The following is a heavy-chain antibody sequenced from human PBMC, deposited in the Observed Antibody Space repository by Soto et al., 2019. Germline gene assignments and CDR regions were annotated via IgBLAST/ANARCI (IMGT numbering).Heavy chain of an antibody. CDR1: GFTFSSYA. V-gene: IGHV3-23*01. J-gene: IGHJ3*02. CDR3: AKDGSVLRYFDWSESDAFDI. Sequence: SLRLSCAASGFTFSSYAMSWVRQAPGKGLEWVSAISGSGGSTYYADSVKGRFTISRDNSKNTLYLQMNSLRAEDTAVYYCAKDGSVLRYFDWSESDAFDIWGQGPMVTVSS. D-gene: IGHD3-9*01. CDR2: ISGSGGST.